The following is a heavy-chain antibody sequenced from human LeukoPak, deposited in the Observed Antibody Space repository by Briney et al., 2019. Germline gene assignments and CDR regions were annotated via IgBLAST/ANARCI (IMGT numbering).Heavy chain of an antibody. Sequence: SETLSLTCTVSGGSISSGGYYWSWIRQPPGKALEWIGYLYYSGDTYYSPSLKSRVTISVDRSKNQFSLKLSSVTAADTAVYYCARVGGNALPDYWGQGTLVTVSS. V-gene: IGHV4-30-2*01. CDR2: LYYSGDT. CDR3: ARVGGNALPDY. J-gene: IGHJ4*02. CDR1: GGSISSGGYY. D-gene: IGHD1-26*01.